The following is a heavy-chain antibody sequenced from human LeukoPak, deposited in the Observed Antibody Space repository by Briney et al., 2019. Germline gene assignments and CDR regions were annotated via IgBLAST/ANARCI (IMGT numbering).Heavy chain of an antibody. Sequence: ASVKVSCKASGYTFTSYGISWVRQAPGQGLEWMGWISAYNGNTNYAQKLQGRVTMTTDTSTSTAYMELRSLRSDDTAVYYCARARNTIFGVISETTFDPWGQGTLVTVSS. CDR1: GYTFTSYG. D-gene: IGHD3-3*01. CDR3: ARARNTIFGVISETTFDP. J-gene: IGHJ5*02. CDR2: ISAYNGNT. V-gene: IGHV1-18*01.